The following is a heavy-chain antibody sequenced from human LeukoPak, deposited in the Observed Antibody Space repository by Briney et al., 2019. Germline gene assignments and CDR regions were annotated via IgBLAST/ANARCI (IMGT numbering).Heavy chain of an antibody. D-gene: IGHD3-10*01. J-gene: IGHJ6*04. V-gene: IGHV3-11*01. Sequence: PGGSLRLSCTTSGFTFGDYTMSWIRRAPGEGLEWVSYISGSGRTIYYADSVKGRFTISRDNAKNSLYLQMNSLRSEDTAVYYCARGLWFGELLPLDVWGKGTTVTISS. CDR2: ISGSGRTI. CDR3: ARGLWFGELLPLDV. CDR1: GFTFGDYT.